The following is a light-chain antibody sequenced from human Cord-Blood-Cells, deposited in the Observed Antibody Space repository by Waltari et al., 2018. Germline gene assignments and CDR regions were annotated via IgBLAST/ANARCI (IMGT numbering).Light chain of an antibody. V-gene: IGLV2-23*01. J-gene: IGLJ3*02. CDR2: EGS. CDR1: SSDVGRYNL. CDR3: CSFAGSSTWV. Sequence: QSALTHPASVSGSPGQSITISGTGTSSDVGRYNLVSWYQQHPGKAPKLMIYEGSKRPSGVSNRFSGSKSGNTASLTISGLQAEDEADYYCCSFAGSSTWVFGGGTKLTVL.